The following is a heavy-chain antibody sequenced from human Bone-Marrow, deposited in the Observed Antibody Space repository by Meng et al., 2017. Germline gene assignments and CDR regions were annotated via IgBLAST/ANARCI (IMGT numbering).Heavy chain of an antibody. Sequence: GESLKISCAASGFTFSSYSMNWVRQAPGKGLEWVSPISSSSSYIYYADSVKGRFTISRDNAKNSLYLQMNSLRAEDTAVYYCAREGFEAAAGTENWFDPWGQGTLVTVSS. V-gene: IGHV3-21*01. D-gene: IGHD6-13*01. CDR3: AREGFEAAAGTENWFDP. CDR2: ISSSSSYI. J-gene: IGHJ5*02. CDR1: GFTFSSYS.